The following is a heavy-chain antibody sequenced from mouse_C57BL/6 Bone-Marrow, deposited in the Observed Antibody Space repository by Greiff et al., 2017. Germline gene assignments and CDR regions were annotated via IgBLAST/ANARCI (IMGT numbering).Heavy chain of an antibody. CDR2: IHPNSGST. J-gene: IGHJ1*03. Sequence: QVQLKQSGAELVKPGASVKLSCKASGYTFTSYWMHWVKQRPGQGLEWIGTIHPNSGSTNYNEKFKSKATLTVDKSTSPAYMQLSSLTSEASAVSVRAGHGNHWYFDGWGTGTTVTVFS. V-gene: IGHV1-64*01. D-gene: IGHD2-1*01. CDR3: AGHGNHWYFDG. CDR1: GYTFTSYW.